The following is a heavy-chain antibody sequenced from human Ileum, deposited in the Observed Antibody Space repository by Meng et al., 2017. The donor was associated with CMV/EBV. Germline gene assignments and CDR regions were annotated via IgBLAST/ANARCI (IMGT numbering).Heavy chain of an antibody. V-gene: IGHV3-74*01. CDR1: GFTFSDYW. D-gene: IGHD2/OR15-2a*01. J-gene: IGHJ4*02. CDR2: IKTDGSDT. Sequence: LSLSCAASGFTFSDYWMPWVRQAPGKGLVWVSAIKTDGSDTRYADSVKGRFTISRDNAKNTLYLQMSSLRVEDTAVHYCARDFLHRGNWGQGSLVTVSS. CDR3: ARDFLHRGN.